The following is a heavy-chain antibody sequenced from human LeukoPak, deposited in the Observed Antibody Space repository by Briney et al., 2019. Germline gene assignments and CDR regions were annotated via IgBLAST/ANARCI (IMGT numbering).Heavy chain of an antibody. V-gene: IGHV3-23*01. D-gene: IGHD6-19*01. CDR1: GFTFSSYA. CDR2: ISGSGGST. Sequence: NPGGSLRLSCAASGFTFSSYAMRWVHQPPGKGLEWVSVISGSGGSTNYTDSVKGRFTISRDNSKNTLYLQMNSLRAEDTAIYYCAKPRERTPYSSSFDYWGQGTLVTVSS. J-gene: IGHJ4*02. CDR3: AKPRERTPYSSSFDY.